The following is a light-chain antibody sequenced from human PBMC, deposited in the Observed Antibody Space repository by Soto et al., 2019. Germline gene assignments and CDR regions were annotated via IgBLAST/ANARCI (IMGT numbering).Light chain of an antibody. CDR2: DVS. CDR3: CSYTSFSTYV. V-gene: IGLV2-14*03. J-gene: IGLJ1*01. Sequence: QSALTQPASVPGSPGQSITISCSGTSIDVGGTNHVSWYLQHPGEAPKLIMYDVSNRPSGVSDRFFGSKADNTATLTVSGLQAEDEADYYCCSYTSFSTYVFGTGTKVTVL. CDR1: SIDVGGTNH.